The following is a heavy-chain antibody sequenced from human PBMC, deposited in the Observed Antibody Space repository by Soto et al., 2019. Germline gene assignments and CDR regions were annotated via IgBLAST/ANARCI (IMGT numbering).Heavy chain of an antibody. Sequence: ASVKVSCKASGYIFTSYGISWVRQAPGQGLEWMGWISAYNGNTNYAQKLQGRVTMTTDTSTSTAYMELRSLRSDDTAVYYCARDIVVVVAATIRGHDAFDIWGQGTMVTVSS. CDR3: ARDIVVVVAATIRGHDAFDI. D-gene: IGHD2-15*01. CDR2: ISAYNGNT. J-gene: IGHJ3*02. CDR1: GYIFTSYG. V-gene: IGHV1-18*01.